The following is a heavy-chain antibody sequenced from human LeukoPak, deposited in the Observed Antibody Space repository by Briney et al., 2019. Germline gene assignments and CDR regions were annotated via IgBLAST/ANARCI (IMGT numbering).Heavy chain of an antibody. CDR3: ARQVYSGGWYGPFDY. CDR2: LSYRGDT. J-gene: IGHJ4*02. CDR1: GGSISSSTYY. Sequence: SPSETLPLTCTVSGGSISSSTYYLGWFRQPPGKGLEWIGSLSYRGDTYYNPSLRSRLTISVDTSESHFSLNLTSLAAADTAVYYCARQVYSGGWYGPFDYWGQGTLVTVSS. V-gene: IGHV4-39*01. D-gene: IGHD6-19*01.